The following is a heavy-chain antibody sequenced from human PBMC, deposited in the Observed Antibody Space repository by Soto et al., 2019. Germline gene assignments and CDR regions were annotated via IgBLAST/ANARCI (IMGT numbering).Heavy chain of an antibody. Sequence: SETLSLTCTVSGASISSSSYLWAWIRQPPGKGLEWIGNINYSGSTYYNPTLKSRVTISVDTSKNQFSLRLSSVTAADTALYYCARIYYDSNEHFDSRGQGTLVTVSS. V-gene: IGHV4-39*01. D-gene: IGHD3-22*01. CDR2: INYSGST. J-gene: IGHJ4*02. CDR3: ARIYYDSNEHFDS. CDR1: GASISSSSYL.